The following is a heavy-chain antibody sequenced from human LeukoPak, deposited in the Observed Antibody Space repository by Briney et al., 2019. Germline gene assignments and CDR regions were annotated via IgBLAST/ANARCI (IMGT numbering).Heavy chain of an antibody. CDR1: GYTFTGYY. J-gene: IGHJ4*02. Sequence: GASVKVSCKASGYTFTGYYMHWVRQAPGQGLEWMGWINPNSGDTKYSQKFQGRVTMTRDTSISTAYMELSRLISDDMAVYYCARDLEASSSLDYWGQGTLVTVSS. CDR3: ARDLEASSSLDY. D-gene: IGHD6-6*01. V-gene: IGHV1-2*02. CDR2: INPNSGDT.